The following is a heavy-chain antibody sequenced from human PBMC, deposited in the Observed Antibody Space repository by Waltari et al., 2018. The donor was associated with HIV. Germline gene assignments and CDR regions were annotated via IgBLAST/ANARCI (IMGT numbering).Heavy chain of an antibody. CDR2: ISGSSHFI. CDR3: ARGLGSHFDY. Sequence: EVQLVESGGGLVKPGETLRLSCAASGFPFSTYNLNWLRQAPGKGLEWVSSISGSSHFIYYADLVKCRFTISRDNAKNSLYLQMSSLRAEDTAVYYCARGLGSHFDYWGQGTLVTVSS. D-gene: IGHD1-26*01. J-gene: IGHJ4*02. CDR1: GFPFSTYN. V-gene: IGHV3-21*02.